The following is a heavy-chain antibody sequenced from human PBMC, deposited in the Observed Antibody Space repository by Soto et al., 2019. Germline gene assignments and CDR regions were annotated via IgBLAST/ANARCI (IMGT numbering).Heavy chain of an antibody. CDR2: IYGSGST. CDR1: GFTVSSNY. CDR3: ARALETTPGLF. D-gene: IGHD1-7*01. V-gene: IGHV3-66*01. J-gene: IGHJ4*02. Sequence: GGSLRLSCAASGFTVSSNYMSWVRQAPGKGLEWVSVIYGSGSTYYADSVKGRFTISRDNSKNTLYLQMNSLRAEDTALYYCARALETTPGLFWGQGTLVTVSS.